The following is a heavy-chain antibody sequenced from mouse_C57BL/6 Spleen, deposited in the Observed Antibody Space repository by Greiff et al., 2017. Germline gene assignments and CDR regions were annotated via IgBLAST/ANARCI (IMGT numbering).Heavy chain of an antibody. CDR3: ARDAYVGAMDY. Sequence: QVQLQQSGAELVRPGASVKLSCKASGYTFTDYYIHWVKQRPGQGLEWIAKICPGSGTTYYNEKFKGKATLTADKSSSTAYMQLSSLTSEDSAVYYCARDAYVGAMDYWGQGTSVTVSS. CDR1: GYTFTDYY. V-gene: IGHV1-76*01. D-gene: IGHD1-1*01. CDR2: ICPGSGTT. J-gene: IGHJ4*01.